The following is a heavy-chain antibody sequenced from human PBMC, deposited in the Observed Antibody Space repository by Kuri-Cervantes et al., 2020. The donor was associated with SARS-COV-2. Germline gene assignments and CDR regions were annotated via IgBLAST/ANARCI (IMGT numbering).Heavy chain of an antibody. V-gene: IGHV4-4*07. CDR3: ARGPGNWGGFDY. J-gene: IGHJ4*02. CDR1: GGSISSYY. Sequence: SETLSLTCTVSGGSISSYYWGWIRQAAGKGLEWIGRIYTSGSTNYNHSRKTRVTISVDTSKNQFSLKLRSVTAADTDVDYCARGPGNWGGFDYWGQGTLVTVSS. CDR2: IYTSGST. D-gene: IGHD7-27*01.